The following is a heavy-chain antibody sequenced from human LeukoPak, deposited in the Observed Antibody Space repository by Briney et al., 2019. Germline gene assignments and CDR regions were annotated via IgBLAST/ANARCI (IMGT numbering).Heavy chain of an antibody. CDR3: ARDQFTSSGYIAYYYYYGMDV. D-gene: IGHD5-18*01. Sequence: GRSLRLSCAASGFTFSSFAMHWVRQAPGKGLEWMAVISYDGSEKYYADSVKGRVTISRDDSKNTLYLQMNSLRPEDTAVYFCARDQFTSSGYIAYYYYYGMDVWGQGTTVTVSS. J-gene: IGHJ6*02. CDR2: ISYDGSEK. V-gene: IGHV3-30*04. CDR1: GFTFSSFA.